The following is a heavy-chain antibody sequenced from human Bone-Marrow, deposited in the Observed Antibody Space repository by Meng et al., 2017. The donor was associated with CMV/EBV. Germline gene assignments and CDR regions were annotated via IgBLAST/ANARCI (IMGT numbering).Heavy chain of an antibody. V-gene: IGHV1-18*01. Sequence: ASVKVSCKASGYTFTSYGISWMRQAPGQGLEWMGWISAYNGNTNYAQKLQGRVTMTTDTSTSTAYMELSSLRSDDTAVYYCARDFSQWEPDMQDAFDIWGQGTMVTVSS. J-gene: IGHJ3*02. CDR1: GYTFTSYG. CDR3: ARDFSQWEPDMQDAFDI. D-gene: IGHD1-26*01. CDR2: ISAYNGNT.